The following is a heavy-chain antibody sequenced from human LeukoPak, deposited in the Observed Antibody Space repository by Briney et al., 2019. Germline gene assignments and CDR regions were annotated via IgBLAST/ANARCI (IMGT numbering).Heavy chain of an antibody. CDR2: IYYSGST. D-gene: IGHD2-2*01. CDR3: ARVSTAAQSIWFDP. V-gene: IGHV4-39*07. Sequence: SETLSLTCTVSGGSISSTTYYWDWIRQPPGKGLEWIGSIYYSGSTYYNPSLKSRVTISVDTSKNQFSLKLSSVTAADTAVYYCARVSTAAQSIWFDPWGQGTLVTVSS. CDR1: GGSISSTTYY. J-gene: IGHJ5*02.